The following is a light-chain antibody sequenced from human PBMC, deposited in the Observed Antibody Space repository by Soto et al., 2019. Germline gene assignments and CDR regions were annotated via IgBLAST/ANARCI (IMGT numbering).Light chain of an antibody. Sequence: QSALTQPRSVSGSPGQSVTISCTGTSSDVGSYNFVSWYQQHPGKAPKFIIYDVNKRPSGVPDRFSGSKSGNTASLTISGLQAEDEADYYCCSYAGSFTLSFGGGTQLTVL. CDR2: DVN. V-gene: IGLV2-11*01. CDR1: SSDVGSYNF. CDR3: CSYAGSFTLS. J-gene: IGLJ2*01.